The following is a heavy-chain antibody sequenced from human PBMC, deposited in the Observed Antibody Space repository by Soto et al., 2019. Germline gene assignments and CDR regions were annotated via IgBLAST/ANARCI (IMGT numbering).Heavy chain of an antibody. D-gene: IGHD3-3*02. Sequence: QLQLQESGPGLVKPSETLSLTCTVSGASISTSTYYWAWVRQPPGKGLEWIGYIYYTGDTFYNPSLKSRVTISVDTSIHQFSLTLTSVTAADTAIYYCSRHGAAVLYYHGMDVWGQGTAVTVSS. CDR2: IYYTGDT. CDR1: GASISTSTYY. CDR3: SRHGAAVLYYHGMDV. J-gene: IGHJ6*02. V-gene: IGHV4-39*01.